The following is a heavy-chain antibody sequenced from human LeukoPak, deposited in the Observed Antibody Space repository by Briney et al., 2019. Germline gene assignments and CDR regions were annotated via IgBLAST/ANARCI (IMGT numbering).Heavy chain of an antibody. J-gene: IGHJ4*02. D-gene: IGHD1-1*01. Sequence: AGGSLRLSCAVSGITFSSHAISWVRQAPGKGLEWVSAISGSGATTYYADSVKGRFTISRDNSKNTLSLQMHSLRAEDTAVYYCAKEDTTGMTPVLDYWGQGTLVTVSP. CDR1: GITFSSHA. V-gene: IGHV3-23*01. CDR3: AKEDTTGMTPVLDY. CDR2: ISGSGATT.